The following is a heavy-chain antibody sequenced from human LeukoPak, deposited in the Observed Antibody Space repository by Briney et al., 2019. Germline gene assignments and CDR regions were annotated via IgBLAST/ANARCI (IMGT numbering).Heavy chain of an antibody. J-gene: IGHJ4*02. D-gene: IGHD2-15*01. V-gene: IGHV3-15*01. CDR1: GFTFSNAW. CDR2: IKSKTDGGTT. CDR3: TTQPVEYCSGGSCYSFDY. Sequence: GGSLRLSCAASGFTFSNAWMSWVRQAPGKGLEWVGRIKSKTDGGTTDYAAPVKGRFTISRDDSKNTLYLQMNSLKTGDTAVYYCTTQPVEYCSGGSCYSFDYWGQGTLVTVSS.